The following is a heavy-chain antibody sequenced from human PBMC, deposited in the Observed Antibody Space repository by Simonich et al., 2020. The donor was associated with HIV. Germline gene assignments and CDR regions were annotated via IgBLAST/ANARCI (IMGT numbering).Heavy chain of an antibody. Sequence: QVQLLESGPGLVKPSQTLSLTCTFSGGSINSGGYYWSWIRQHPGKGLGWIGYIYHGWSTYYNPSLKSRVSISVDTSKNQVSLKLSSVTAADTAVYYCARVLYDSSGYYRYFDYWGQGTLVTVSS. CDR1: GGSINSGGYY. CDR2: IYHGWST. CDR3: ARVLYDSSGYYRYFDY. J-gene: IGHJ4*02. V-gene: IGHV4-31*03. D-gene: IGHD3-22*01.